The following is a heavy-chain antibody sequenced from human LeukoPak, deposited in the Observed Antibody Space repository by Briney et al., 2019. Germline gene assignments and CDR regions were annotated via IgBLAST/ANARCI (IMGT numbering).Heavy chain of an antibody. Sequence: GGSLRLSCAASGFTFSTYAMSWVRQAPGKGLEWVSISGSGGTTYYADSVKGRFTISRDNSKNTLYLQMNSLRVEDTAVYYCAKFSTELPAAWGYFVYWGQGTLVTVSS. CDR1: GFTFSTYA. J-gene: IGHJ4*02. CDR2: SGSGGTT. V-gene: IGHV3-23*01. CDR3: AKFSTELPAAWGYFVY. D-gene: IGHD2-2*01.